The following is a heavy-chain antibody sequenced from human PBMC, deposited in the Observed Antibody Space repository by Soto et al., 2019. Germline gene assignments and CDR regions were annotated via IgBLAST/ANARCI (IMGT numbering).Heavy chain of an antibody. J-gene: IGHJ4*02. V-gene: IGHV3-33*01. CDR1: GFTFSSYG. CDR3: ARLREWELHAADY. D-gene: IGHD1-26*01. CDR2: IWYDGSNK. Sequence: GGSLRLSCAASGFTFSSYGMHWVRQAPGKGLEWVAVIWYDGSNKYYADSVKGRFTISRDNSKNTLYLQMNSLRAEDTAVYYCARLREWELHAADYWGQGTRVTVSS.